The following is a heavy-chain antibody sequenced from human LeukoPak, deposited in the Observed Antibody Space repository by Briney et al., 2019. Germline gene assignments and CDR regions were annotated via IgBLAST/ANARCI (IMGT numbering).Heavy chain of an antibody. D-gene: IGHD2-15*01. CDR1: GFTFSGYW. V-gene: IGHV3-33*08. CDR2: IWYDGSNK. J-gene: IGHJ4*02. CDR3: ARDSYCNGDRCYLTTLY. Sequence: GGSLRLSCAASGFTFSGYWMTWVPQAPGKGLEWVAVIWYDGSNKYYADSVKGRFTISRDNSKNTLYLQMNSLRAEDTAVYYCARDSYCNGDRCYLTTLYWGQGTLVTVSS.